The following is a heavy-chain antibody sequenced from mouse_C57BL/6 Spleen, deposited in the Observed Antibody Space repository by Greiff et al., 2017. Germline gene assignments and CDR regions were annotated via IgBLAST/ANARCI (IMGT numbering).Heavy chain of an antibody. Sequence: EVQLQQSGPELVKPGASVKISCTASGFTITDYNMDWVKQSPGQSLEWIGDINPKNGGTIYNQKFKGKATLTADKSSNTAYLELRSLTSEDTAVYYCASGLPYNGDAMDYWGQGTSVTVSS. V-gene: IGHV1-18*01. CDR2: INPKNGGT. D-gene: IGHD6-1*01. J-gene: IGHJ4*01. CDR1: GFTITDYN. CDR3: ASGLPYNGDAMDY.